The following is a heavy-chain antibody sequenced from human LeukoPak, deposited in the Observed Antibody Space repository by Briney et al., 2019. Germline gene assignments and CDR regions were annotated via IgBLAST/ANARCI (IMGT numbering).Heavy chain of an antibody. CDR2: IKSDGSST. Sequence: GGSLRLSCAASGFTFSSYWMHWVRQAPGKGLVWVSRIKSDGSSTTYADSVKGRYTISRDNAKNTLYLQMNRLRAEDTAVYFCARDQIYCTGGICYFEYWGQGTLVTVSS. J-gene: IGHJ4*02. D-gene: IGHD2-8*02. CDR1: GFTFSSYW. V-gene: IGHV3-74*01. CDR3: ARDQIYCTGGICYFEY.